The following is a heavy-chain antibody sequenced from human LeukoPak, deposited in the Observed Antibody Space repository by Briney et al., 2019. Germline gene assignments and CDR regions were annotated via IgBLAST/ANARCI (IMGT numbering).Heavy chain of an antibody. Sequence: SETLSLTCIVSGYSIISDYFWGWVRQPPGKGPEWIGSIFHSGSVYYNPSLKSRVTISVDPSKNRFSLKLTSVTAADTVVYYCARVVASTSIDSWGQGTLVTVSS. D-gene: IGHD2-15*01. CDR3: ARVVASTSIDS. CDR2: IFHSGSV. J-gene: IGHJ4*02. CDR1: GYSIISDYF. V-gene: IGHV4-38-2*02.